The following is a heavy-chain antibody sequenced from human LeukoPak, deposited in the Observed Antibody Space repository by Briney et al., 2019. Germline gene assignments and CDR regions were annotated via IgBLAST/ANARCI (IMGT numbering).Heavy chain of an antibody. CDR2: FDPEDGET. CDR1: GYTLTELS. Sequence: ASVEVSCKVSGYTLTELSMHWVRQAPGKGLERMGGFDPEDGETIYAQKFQGRVTMTEDTSTDTAYMELSGLRSEDTAVYYCATSKNYDYVWGSYVYWGQGTLVTVSS. V-gene: IGHV1-24*01. CDR3: ATSKNYDYVWGSYVY. D-gene: IGHD3-16*01. J-gene: IGHJ4*02.